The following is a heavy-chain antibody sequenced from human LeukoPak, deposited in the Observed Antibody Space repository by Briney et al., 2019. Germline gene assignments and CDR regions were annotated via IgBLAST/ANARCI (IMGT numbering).Heavy chain of an antibody. Sequence: GGSLRLSCAASGFTFSSYGMHWVRQAPGKGLEWVAVISYDGSNKYYADSVKGRFTISRDNSKNTLYLQMNSLRAEDTAVYYCAKDGTRGLLWFGELIRVLDYWGQGTLVTVSS. D-gene: IGHD3-10*01. CDR2: ISYDGSNK. CDR1: GFTFSSYG. CDR3: AKDGTRGLLWFGELIRVLDY. J-gene: IGHJ4*02. V-gene: IGHV3-30*18.